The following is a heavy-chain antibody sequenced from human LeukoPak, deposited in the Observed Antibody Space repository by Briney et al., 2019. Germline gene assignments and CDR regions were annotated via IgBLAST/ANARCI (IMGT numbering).Heavy chain of an antibody. V-gene: IGHV4-4*07. CDR3: ARVEYSSSSGYYFYMDV. Sequence: SETLSLTCTVSGGSISSYYWSWIRQPAGKGLEWVGRIYTTGSTNYNPSLKSRVTMSVDTSTNQFSLKLSSVTAADTAVYYCARVEYSSSSGYYFYMDVWGKGTTVTVSS. J-gene: IGHJ6*03. CDR2: IYTTGST. D-gene: IGHD6-6*01. CDR1: GGSISSYY.